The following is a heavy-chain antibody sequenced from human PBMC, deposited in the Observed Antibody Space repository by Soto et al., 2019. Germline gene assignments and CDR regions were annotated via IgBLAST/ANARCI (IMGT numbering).Heavy chain of an antibody. CDR2: IYYSGTT. CDR1: GDSINSNSYF. V-gene: IGHV4-39*01. J-gene: IGHJ4*02. Sequence: PSETLSLTCNVSGDSINSNSYFWALIRQPPGKGLEWIGSIYYSGTTYYNPSLKSRVTISVDRSKNQFSLKLSSVTAADTAVYYWARHFSGDYFDYWGQGALVTVS. CDR3: ARHFSGDYFDY.